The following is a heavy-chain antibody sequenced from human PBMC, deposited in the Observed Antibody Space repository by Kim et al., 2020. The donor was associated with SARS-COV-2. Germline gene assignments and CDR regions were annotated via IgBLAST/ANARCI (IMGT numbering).Heavy chain of an antibody. CDR3: ARFWAMVLDAFDI. D-gene: IGHD5-18*01. CDR1: GGSISSYY. J-gene: IGHJ3*02. Sequence: SETLSLTCTVSGGSISSYYWSWIRQPPGKGLEWIGYIYYRGSTNYNPSLKSRVTISVDTSKNQFSLKLSSVTAADTAVYYCARFWAMVLDAFDIWGQGTMVTVSS. CDR2: IYYRGST. V-gene: IGHV4-59*08.